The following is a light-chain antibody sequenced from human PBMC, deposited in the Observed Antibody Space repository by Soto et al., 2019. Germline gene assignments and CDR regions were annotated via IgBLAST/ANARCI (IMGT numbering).Light chain of an antibody. J-gene: IGLJ2*01. Sequence: QSALTQPASVSGSPGQSITISCTGTSSDVGSYNLVSWYQQHPGKAPKLMIYEGSKRPSGLSNRFSGSKSGNTASLTISGLQAEDEADYYCCSYAGSSTSLWGFGGGTKLTVL. CDR3: CSYAGSSTSLWG. CDR2: EGS. CDR1: SSDVGSYNL. V-gene: IGLV2-23*01.